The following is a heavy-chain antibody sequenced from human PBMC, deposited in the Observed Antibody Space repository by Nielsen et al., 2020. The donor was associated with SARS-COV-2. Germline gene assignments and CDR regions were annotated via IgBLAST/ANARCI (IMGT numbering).Heavy chain of an antibody. J-gene: IGHJ4*02. Sequence: GGSLRLSCAASGFTVSSNYMSWVRQAPGKGLEWVGRIKSKTDGGTTDYAAPVKGRFTISRDDSKNTLYLQMNSLKTEDTAVYYCTPWYSGSYTGPFDYWGQGTLVTVSS. CDR1: GFTVSSNY. CDR3: TPWYSGSYTGPFDY. V-gene: IGHV3-15*01. CDR2: IKSKTDGGTT. D-gene: IGHD1-26*01.